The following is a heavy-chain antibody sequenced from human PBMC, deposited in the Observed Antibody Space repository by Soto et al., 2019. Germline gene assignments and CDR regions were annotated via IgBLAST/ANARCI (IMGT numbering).Heavy chain of an antibody. V-gene: IGHV3-23*01. CDR2: ISGSGGTT. Sequence: GGSLRLSCAASGFTFSTYAMSWVRQAPGKGLEWVSAISGSGGTTYYADSVKGRFTISRDNSKNTLYLQMNSLRAEDTAVYYCARDQNGSPHFDYWGQGTLVTVSS. CDR3: ARDQNGSPHFDY. CDR1: GFTFSTYA. D-gene: IGHD1-26*01. J-gene: IGHJ4*02.